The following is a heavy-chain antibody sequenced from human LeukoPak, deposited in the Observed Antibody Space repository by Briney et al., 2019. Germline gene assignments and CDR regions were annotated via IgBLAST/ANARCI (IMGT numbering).Heavy chain of an antibody. V-gene: IGHV1-2*06. J-gene: IGHJ4*02. CDR2: INPNSGGT. D-gene: IGHD2-2*01. CDR3: ARGSIVVVPAALEDFDY. Sequence: PPASVKVSCKASGYTFTGYYMHWVRQAPGQGLEWMGRINPNSGGTNYAQTFQGRVTMTRDTSISTAYMELGRLRSDDTAVYYCARGSIVVVPAALEDFDYWGQGTLVTVSS. CDR1: GYTFTGYY.